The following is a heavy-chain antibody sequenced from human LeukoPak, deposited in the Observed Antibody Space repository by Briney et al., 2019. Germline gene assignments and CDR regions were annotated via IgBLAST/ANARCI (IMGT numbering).Heavy chain of an antibody. D-gene: IGHD2-21*02. CDR2: INPNSGGT. V-gene: IGHV1-2*02. CDR3: ARETARSFDY. CDR1: GYTFTGYY. J-gene: IGHJ4*02. Sequence: ASVKVSCKASGYTFTGYYMHWVRQAPGQGLEWMGWINPNSGGTNYAQKFQGRVTMTRDTSISTAYMELSSLRSDDAAVYYCARETARSFDYWGQGTLVTVSS.